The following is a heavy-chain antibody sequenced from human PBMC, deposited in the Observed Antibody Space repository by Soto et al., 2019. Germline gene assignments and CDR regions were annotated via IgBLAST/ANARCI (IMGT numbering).Heavy chain of an antibody. V-gene: IGHV4-59*01. Sequence: SETLSLTCTLSGASIINYCWALIRQSPGGGLESIGYVSNTATTTYNPSLKNRVTISVDASKSQFYLKLRSVTAADTAVYYCAKVSPEINWNDFDYWGQGTPVTVSS. J-gene: IGHJ4*02. CDR3: AKVSPEINWNDFDY. D-gene: IGHD1-1*01. CDR2: VSNTATT. CDR1: GASIINYC.